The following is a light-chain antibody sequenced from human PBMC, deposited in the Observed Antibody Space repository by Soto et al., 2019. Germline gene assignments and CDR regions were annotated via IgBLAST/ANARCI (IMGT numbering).Light chain of an antibody. J-gene: IGKJ4*01. V-gene: IGKV3-11*01. CDR1: QSVSRR. CDR2: DAS. Sequence: EIVMMQSPATLSVSPGERVTLSCRASQSVSRRLAGYHQTPGQCSRLLIDDASKRATGIPTRFSGSGAGTDFTLTISSLEPEDFAVYYCQHRTNWPLTFGGGTKLDI. CDR3: QHRTNWPLT.